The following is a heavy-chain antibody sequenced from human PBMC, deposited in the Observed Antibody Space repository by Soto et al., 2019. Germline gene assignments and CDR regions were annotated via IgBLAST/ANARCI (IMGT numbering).Heavy chain of an antibody. Sequence: GGSLRLSCAASGFIFSDYDMDWVRQAPGKGLEWVGRIRNKPNSYTTEYAASVKGRFTRSRDDAKNSMYLEMNSLKTEDTAVYYCAKTPVTTSLDYWGQGTLVTVSS. CDR2: IRNKPNSYTT. V-gene: IGHV3-72*01. CDR1: GFIFSDYD. CDR3: AKTPVTTSLDY. D-gene: IGHD4-17*01. J-gene: IGHJ4*02.